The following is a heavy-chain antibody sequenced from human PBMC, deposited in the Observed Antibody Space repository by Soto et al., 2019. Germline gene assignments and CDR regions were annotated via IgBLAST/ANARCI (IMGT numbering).Heavy chain of an antibody. J-gene: IGHJ6*02. Sequence: SETLSLTCAVYGGSFSAYYWSWVRQPPGKGLEWIGEIIHSESTKYNPSLKSQVTISVDTSKNQFSLKLSSVTAADTAVYYCARQRPTDGRWEFANYYGMDVWGQGTPVTVSS. V-gene: IGHV4-34*12. CDR3: ARQRPTDGRWEFANYYGMDV. CDR1: GGSFSAYY. CDR2: IIHSEST. D-gene: IGHD1-26*01.